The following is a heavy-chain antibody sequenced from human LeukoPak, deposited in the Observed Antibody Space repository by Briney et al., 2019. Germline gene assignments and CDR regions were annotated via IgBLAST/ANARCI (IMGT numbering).Heavy chain of an antibody. D-gene: IGHD2-2*01. Sequence: GGSLRLSCAASGFTFSSYWMSWVRQAPGKGLEWVANIKQDGSEKYYVDSVKGRFTISRDNAKSSLCLQMNSLRAEDTAVYYCAREIVVVPAATRWGQGTLVTVSS. J-gene: IGHJ4*02. V-gene: IGHV3-7*01. CDR3: AREIVVVPAATR. CDR1: GFTFSSYW. CDR2: IKQDGSEK.